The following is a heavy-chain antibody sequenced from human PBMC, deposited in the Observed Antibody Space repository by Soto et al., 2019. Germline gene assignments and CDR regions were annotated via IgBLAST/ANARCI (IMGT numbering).Heavy chain of an antibody. D-gene: IGHD2-2*01. CDR1: GFTFPSYW. J-gene: IGHJ1*01. V-gene: IGHV3-7*01. CDR2: IKPDGSET. CDR3: ARDSSSSTWLPNVY. Sequence: GGSLRLSCATSGFTFPSYWMTWVRQAPGKGLEWVATIKPDGSETSYVDSVAGRFAISRDNAKNSLYLQMSSLRAEDTAVYYCARDSSSSTWLPNVYWGQGSLVTVSS.